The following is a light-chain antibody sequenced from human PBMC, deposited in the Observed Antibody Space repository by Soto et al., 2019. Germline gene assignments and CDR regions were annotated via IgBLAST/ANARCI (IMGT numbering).Light chain of an antibody. CDR3: QQSYSTPFP. J-gene: IGKJ4*01. CDR1: QSIRSY. Sequence: DIQMTQSPSSLSASVGDRVTITCRASQSIRSYLNWYQQKPGKAPKLLIYSASSLQSGVPSRFSGSGSGTDFTLTISSLQPEDFATFYCQQSYSTPFPFGGGTWVEI. V-gene: IGKV1-39*01. CDR2: SAS.